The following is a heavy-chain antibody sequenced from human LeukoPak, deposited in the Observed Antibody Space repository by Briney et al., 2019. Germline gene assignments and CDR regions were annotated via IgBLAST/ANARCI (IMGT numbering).Heavy chain of an antibody. CDR1: GFTFSSYS. J-gene: IGHJ4*01. D-gene: IGHD6-13*01. CDR3: ARSHGYSSSYFDY. V-gene: IGHV3-21*01. CDR2: ISSSSSYI. Sequence: GGSLRLSCAASGFTFSSYSMNWVRQAPGKGLEWVSSISSSSSYIYYADSVKGRFTISRDNAKNSLYLQMNSLRAEDTAVYYCARSHGYSSSYFDYWGQEPWSPSPQ.